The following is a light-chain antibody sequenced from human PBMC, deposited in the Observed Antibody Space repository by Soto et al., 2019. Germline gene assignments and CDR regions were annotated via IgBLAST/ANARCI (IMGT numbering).Light chain of an antibody. CDR1: QSVSNN. J-gene: IGKJ4*01. V-gene: IGKV3-15*01. Sequence: EIVLTQSPGTLSLSPGERATLSCRASQSVSNNYLAWYQQKPGQAPRLLIYGASTRATGIPARFSGSGSGTEFTLTINSLQSEDFAVYYCQQDNNWPPLTFGGGTKVDIK. CDR2: GAS. CDR3: QQDNNWPPLT.